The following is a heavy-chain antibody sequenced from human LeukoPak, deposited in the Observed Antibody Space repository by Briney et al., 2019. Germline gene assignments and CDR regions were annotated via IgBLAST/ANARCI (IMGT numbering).Heavy chain of an antibody. CDR2: ISSSSSYI. D-gene: IGHD2-2*02. J-gene: IGHJ4*02. V-gene: IGHV3-21*01. CDR1: GFTFSSYS. Sequence: GGSLRLSCAASGFTFSSYSMNWVRQAPGKGLEWVSYISSSSSYIYYADSVKGRFTISRDNAKNSLYLQMNSLRAEDTAVYYCARDACSTTSCDIYNFDYWGQGDLVTVSS. CDR3: ARDACSTTSCDIYNFDY.